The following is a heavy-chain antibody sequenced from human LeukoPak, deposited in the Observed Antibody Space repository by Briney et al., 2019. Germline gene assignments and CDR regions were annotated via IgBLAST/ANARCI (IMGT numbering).Heavy chain of an antibody. CDR2: ISSSGTTI. V-gene: IGHV3-11*01. D-gene: IGHD3-10*01. J-gene: IGHJ4*02. CDR3: ASLRGVNR. CDR1: GFTFSDYY. Sequence: GGSLRLSCAASGFTFSDYYMSWIRQPPGKGLEWVSYISSSGTTIYYADSVRGRFTVSRDNAKNSLYLQMYSLSTEDTAVYYCASLRGVNRWGQGTLVTVSS.